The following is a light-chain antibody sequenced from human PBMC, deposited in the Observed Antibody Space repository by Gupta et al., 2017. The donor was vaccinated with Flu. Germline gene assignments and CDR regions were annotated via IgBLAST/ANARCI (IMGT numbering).Light chain of an antibody. V-gene: IGLV3-25*03. J-gene: IGLJ2*01. CDR3: QLADSTCTL. Sequence: TCSGDALPKQYSYWYQPQPGHAPVMVLFKDPARPSGIPERFSGSSSVTTVTFIVSGVQAEDESDYCCQLADSTCTLFGVGTKLTVL. CDR1: ALPKQY. CDR2: KDP.